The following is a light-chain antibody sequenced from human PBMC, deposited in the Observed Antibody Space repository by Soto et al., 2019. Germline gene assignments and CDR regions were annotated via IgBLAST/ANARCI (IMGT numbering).Light chain of an antibody. V-gene: IGKV1-39*01. J-gene: IGKJ1*01. CDR3: QQSYSTPPT. Sequence: DIQMTQSPSSLSASVGDRVTITCRASQSISSYLNWYQQKPGKAPKLLSYAASSLQIGVPSRFSGSGSGTDFTLTISSLQPEDFATYYCQQSYSTPPTFGQGTNVEIK. CDR1: QSISSY. CDR2: AAS.